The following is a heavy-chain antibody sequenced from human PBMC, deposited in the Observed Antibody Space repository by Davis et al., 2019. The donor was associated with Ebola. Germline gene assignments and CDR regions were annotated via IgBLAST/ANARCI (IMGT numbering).Heavy chain of an antibody. D-gene: IGHD6-13*01. J-gene: IGHJ4*02. Sequence: GESLKISCAASGFTFSSYAMHWVRQAPGKGLEWVAVISYDGSNKYYADSVKGRFTISRDNSKNTLYLQMNSLRAEDTAVYYCAKDLIAAAIGDRGGDYWGQGTLVTVSS. CDR3: AKDLIAAAIGDRGGDY. CDR2: ISYDGSNK. V-gene: IGHV3-30*04. CDR1: GFTFSSYA.